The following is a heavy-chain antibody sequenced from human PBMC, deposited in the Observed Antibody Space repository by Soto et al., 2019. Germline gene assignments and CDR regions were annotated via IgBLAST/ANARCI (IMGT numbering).Heavy chain of an antibody. D-gene: IGHD3-3*01. Sequence: GGALRLSCAASGFTFSSYWMHWVRQAPGKGLVWVSRINSDGSSTSYADSVKGRFTISRDNAKNTLYLQMNSLRAEDTAVYYCARVHLGVTYYDFWSGYSSPTERYFDWPPVDYWGQGTLVT. CDR3: ARVHLGVTYYDFWSGYSSPTERYFDWPPVDY. CDR1: GFTFSSYW. J-gene: IGHJ4*02. CDR2: INSDGSST. V-gene: IGHV3-74*01.